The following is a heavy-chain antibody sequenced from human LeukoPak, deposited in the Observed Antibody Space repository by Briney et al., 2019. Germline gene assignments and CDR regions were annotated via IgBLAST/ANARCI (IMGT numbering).Heavy chain of an antibody. CDR2: MNPNRGNT. J-gene: IGHJ6*03. Sequence: ASVKVSCKASGYTFTSYDINWVRQATGQGLEWMGWMNPNRGNTGYAQKFEGRVTMTRNTSISTAYMELSRLRSEDTAVYYCARVLKTKWLRSYYMDVWAKGPRSPSP. D-gene: IGHD5-12*01. CDR3: ARVLKTKWLRSYYMDV. CDR1: GYTFTSYD. V-gene: IGHV1-8*01.